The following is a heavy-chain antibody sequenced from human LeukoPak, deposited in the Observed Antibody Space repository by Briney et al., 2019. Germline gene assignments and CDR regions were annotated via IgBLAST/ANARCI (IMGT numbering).Heavy chain of an antibody. J-gene: IGHJ4*02. D-gene: IGHD2-2*01. CDR3: ARVQGYCSTTSCYPHY. V-gene: IGHV7-4-1*02. CDR2: INTNTGNP. CDR1: GYTLTNYA. Sequence: ASVKVSCKASGYTLTNYALNWVRQAPGQGLEWMGWINTNTGNPTYAQGFTGRFVFSLDTSVNTAYLQISSLKAENTAIYYCARVQGYCSTTSCYPHYWGQGTLVTVSS.